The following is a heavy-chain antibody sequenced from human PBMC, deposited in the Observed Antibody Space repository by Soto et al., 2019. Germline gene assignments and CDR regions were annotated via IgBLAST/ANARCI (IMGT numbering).Heavy chain of an antibody. J-gene: IGHJ4*02. Sequence: QVQLQESGPGLVKPSGTLSLTCAVSSGSISSSNWWSWVRQPPGKGLEWIGEIYHSGSTNYNPSLKRRVTISVDNSKNQFSLKLSSVTAAHTAVYYCASLYCSSTSCRDYWGQGTLVTVSS. CDR1: SGSISSSNW. CDR2: IYHSGST. CDR3: ASLYCSSTSCRDY. V-gene: IGHV4-4*02. D-gene: IGHD2-2*01.